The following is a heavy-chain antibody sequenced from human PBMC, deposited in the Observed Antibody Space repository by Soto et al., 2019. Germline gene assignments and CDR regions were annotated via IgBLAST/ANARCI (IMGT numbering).Heavy chain of an antibody. CDR2: IYYSGST. CDR1: GGSISSSSYY. Sequence: TCTVSGGSISSSSYYWGWIRQPPGKGLEWIGSIYYSGSTYYNPSLKSRVTISVDTSKNQFSLKLSSVTAADTAVYYCARTNYYDSSGYYDYWGQGTLVTVSS. V-gene: IGHV4-39*01. J-gene: IGHJ4*02. CDR3: ARTNYYDSSGYYDY. D-gene: IGHD3-22*01.